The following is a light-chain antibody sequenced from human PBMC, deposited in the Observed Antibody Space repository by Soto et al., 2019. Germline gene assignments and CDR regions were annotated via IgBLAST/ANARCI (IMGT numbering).Light chain of an antibody. CDR1: SSDFGSYNL. CDR2: EDS. V-gene: IGLV2-23*01. J-gene: IGLJ1*01. Sequence: QLVLTRPASVSGSPGQSITISCTGTSSDFGSYNLVSWYQQHPGKAPKLMIYEDSKRPSGVSNRFSGSKSGNTASLTISGLQAEDDADYYCCSYAGSSTYVFGTGTKLTVL. CDR3: CSYAGSSTYV.